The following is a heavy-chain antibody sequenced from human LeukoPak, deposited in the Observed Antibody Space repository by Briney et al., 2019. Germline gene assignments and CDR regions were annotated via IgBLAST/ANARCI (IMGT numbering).Heavy chain of an antibody. CDR2: INHSGST. J-gene: IGHJ5*02. D-gene: IGHD3-22*01. Sequence: SETLSLTCAVYGGSFSGYYWSWIRQPPGKGLEWIGEINHSGSTNYNPSLKSRVTISVDTSKNQFSLKLSSVTAADTAVYYYARVTMIVAVNWFDPWGQGTLVTVSS. V-gene: IGHV4-34*01. CDR3: ARVTMIVAVNWFDP. CDR1: GGSFSGYY.